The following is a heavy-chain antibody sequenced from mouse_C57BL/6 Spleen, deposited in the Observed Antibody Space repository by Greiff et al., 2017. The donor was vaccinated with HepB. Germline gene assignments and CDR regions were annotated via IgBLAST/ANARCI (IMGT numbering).Heavy chain of an antibody. V-gene: IGHV5-4*01. CDR3: ARESNHEGYYFDD. CDR2: ISDGGSYT. CDR1: GFTFSSYA. J-gene: IGHJ2*01. Sequence: EVHLVESGGGLVKPGGSLKLSCAASGFTFSSYAMSWVRQTPEKRLEWVATISDGGSYTYYPDNVKGRFTISRDNAKNNLYLQMSHLKSEDTAMYYCARESNHEGYYFDDWGQGTTLTVSS. D-gene: IGHD2-5*01.